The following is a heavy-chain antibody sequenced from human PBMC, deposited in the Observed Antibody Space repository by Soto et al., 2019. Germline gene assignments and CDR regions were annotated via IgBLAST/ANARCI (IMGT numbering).Heavy chain of an antibody. Sequence: SETLSLTCTVSGGSISSSSYYWGWIRQPPGKGLEWIGSIYYSGSTYYNPSLKSRVTISVDTSKNQFSLKLSSVTAADTAVYYCARRNGRLFDYWGQGTLVTVSS. J-gene: IGHJ4*02. V-gene: IGHV4-39*01. CDR1: GGSISSSSYY. D-gene: IGHD1-1*01. CDR2: IYYSGST. CDR3: ARRNGRLFDY.